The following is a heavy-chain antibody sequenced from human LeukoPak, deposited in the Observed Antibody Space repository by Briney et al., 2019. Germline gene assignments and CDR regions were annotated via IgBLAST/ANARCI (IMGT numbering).Heavy chain of an antibody. V-gene: IGHV4-4*02. CDR2: IYHSGST. CDR3: ARSISGSYTFDF. D-gene: IGHD1-26*01. Sequence: SETLSLTCAVSGDSISSSNWWSWVRPPPGKGLEWIGEIYHSGSTNYNPSLKSRVTISVDKSKNQFSLKLSSVTAADTAVYYCARSISGSYTFDFWGQGTLVTVSS. J-gene: IGHJ4*02. CDR1: GDSISSSNW.